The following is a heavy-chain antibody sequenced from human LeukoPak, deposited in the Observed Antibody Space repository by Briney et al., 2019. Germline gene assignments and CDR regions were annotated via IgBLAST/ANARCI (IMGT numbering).Heavy chain of an antibody. Sequence: ASVKVSCKVSGYTLTELSMHWVRQAPGKGLEWMGGFDPEDGETIYAQKFQGRVTMTEDTSTDTAYMELSSPRSEDTAVYYCAIPGGSSRDFDYWGQGTLVTVSS. V-gene: IGHV1-24*01. CDR2: FDPEDGET. CDR3: AIPGGSSRDFDY. J-gene: IGHJ4*02. D-gene: IGHD6-13*01. CDR1: GYTLTELS.